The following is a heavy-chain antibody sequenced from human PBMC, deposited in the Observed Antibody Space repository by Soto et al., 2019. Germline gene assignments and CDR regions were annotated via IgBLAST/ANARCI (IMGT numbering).Heavy chain of an antibody. CDR1: GFTFSSYG. D-gene: IGHD2-2*01. Sequence: QVQLVESGGGVVQPGRSLRLSCAASGFTFSSYGMHWVRQAPGKGLEWVAVISYDGSNKYYADSVKGRFTISRDNSKNTLYLQMNSLRAEDTAVYYCAKDWGYCISTSCYPWGMDVWGQGTTVTVSS. CDR3: AKDWGYCISTSCYPWGMDV. J-gene: IGHJ6*02. V-gene: IGHV3-30*18. CDR2: ISYDGSNK.